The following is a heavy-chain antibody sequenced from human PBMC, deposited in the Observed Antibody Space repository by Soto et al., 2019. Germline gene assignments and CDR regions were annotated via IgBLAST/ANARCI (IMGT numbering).Heavy chain of an antibody. CDR2: ISGSGGST. CDR3: AKGRDRYFDYLALDY. CDR1: GFTFSSYA. Sequence: GGSLRLSCAASGFTFSSYAMSWVRQAPGKGLEWVSAISGSGGSTYYADSVKGRFTISRDNSKNTLYLQMNSLRAEDTAVYYCAKGRDRYFDYLALDYWGQGTLVTVSS. D-gene: IGHD3-9*01. V-gene: IGHV3-23*01. J-gene: IGHJ4*02.